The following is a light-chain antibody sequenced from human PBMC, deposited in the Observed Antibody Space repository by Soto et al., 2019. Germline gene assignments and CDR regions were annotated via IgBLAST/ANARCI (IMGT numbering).Light chain of an antibody. J-gene: IGKJ2*01. CDR2: DAS. CDR1: QRVSTY. CDR3: QQRTNCFT. Sequence: EIVLTQSPATLSLSPGEGVTLSCRASQRVSTYLAWYQQKPGQAPRLLIYDASNRATAIPARFSGSGSGTDFTLTLSSLEPEDFAVYYCQQRTNCFTFGQGTQLEIK. V-gene: IGKV3-11*01.